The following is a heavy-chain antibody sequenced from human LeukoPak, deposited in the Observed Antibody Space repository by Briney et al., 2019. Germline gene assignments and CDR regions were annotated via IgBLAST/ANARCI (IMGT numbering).Heavy chain of an antibody. CDR1: GFTFSSYA. J-gene: IGHJ4*02. Sequence: PGGSLRLSCVASGFTFSSYAMHWVRQAPGKGLEYVSAISSNGGSTYYANSVKGRFTISRDNSKNTLYLQMGSLRAEDMAVYYCARSGGSYLAFDYWGQGTLVTVSS. V-gene: IGHV3-64*01. D-gene: IGHD1-26*01. CDR3: ARSGGSYLAFDY. CDR2: ISSNGGST.